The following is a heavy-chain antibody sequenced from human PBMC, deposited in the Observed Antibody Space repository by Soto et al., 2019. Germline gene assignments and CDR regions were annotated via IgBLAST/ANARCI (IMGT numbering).Heavy chain of an antibody. CDR2: IVVDSGNT. CDR1: GFTFADSA. V-gene: IGHV1-58*01. J-gene: IGHJ4*02. D-gene: IGHD2-8*01. CDR3: ATANNNSPFDF. Sequence: SVKVSCRASGFTFADSAVQGVRQARGQRLEWIGRIVVDSGNTKYAQRFAERVTISWDMSTITAFMELRSLRSEDTAVYYCATANNNSPFDFCGLWTLVTVCS.